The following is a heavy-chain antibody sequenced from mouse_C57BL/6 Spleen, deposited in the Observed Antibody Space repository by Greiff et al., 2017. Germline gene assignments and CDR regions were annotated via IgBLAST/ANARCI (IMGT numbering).Heavy chain of an antibody. J-gene: IGHJ1*03. D-gene: IGHD1-1*01. CDR1: GYTFTDYN. Sequence: EVQLQQSGPELVKPGASVKIPCKASGYTFTDYNMDWVKQSHGKSLEWIGDINPNNGGTIYNQKFKGKATLTVDKSSSTAYMELRSLTSEDTAVYYCARLYTDYYGSSYGYWYFDVWGTGTTVTVSS. CDR3: ARLYTDYYGSSYGYWYFDV. V-gene: IGHV1-18*01. CDR2: INPNNGGT.